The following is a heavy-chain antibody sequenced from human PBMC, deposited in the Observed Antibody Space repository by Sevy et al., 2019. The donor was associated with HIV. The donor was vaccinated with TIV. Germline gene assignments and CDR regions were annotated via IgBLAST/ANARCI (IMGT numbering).Heavy chain of an antibody. V-gene: IGHV3-48*03. CDR1: GFTFSSYE. D-gene: IGHD3-3*01. CDR3: ARERERITIFGVSDPFDI. Sequence: GGSLRLSCAASGFTFSSYEMNWVRQAPGKGLEWVSYISSSGSTIYYADSVKGRFTISRDNAKNSLYLQMNSLRAEDRAVYYCARERERITIFGVSDPFDIWGQGTMVTVSS. CDR2: ISSSGSTI. J-gene: IGHJ3*02.